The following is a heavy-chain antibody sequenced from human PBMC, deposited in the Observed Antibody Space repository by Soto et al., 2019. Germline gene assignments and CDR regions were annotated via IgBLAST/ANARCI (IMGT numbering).Heavy chain of an antibody. Sequence: GGSLRLSCVASGFTFKAYAMGWVRQAPGKGLEWVSLISATNGKTYYADSVRGRFTISRDNSRNSLFFQMDGLRPEDSALYYCEKAEGTPSTVVDYWGQGTLVTVSS. V-gene: IGHV3-23*01. CDR1: GFTFKAYA. CDR2: ISATNGKT. J-gene: IGHJ4*01. D-gene: IGHD4-4*01. CDR3: EKAEGTPSTVVDY.